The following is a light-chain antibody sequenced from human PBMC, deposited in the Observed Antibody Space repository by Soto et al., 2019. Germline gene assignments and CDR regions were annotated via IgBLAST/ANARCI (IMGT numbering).Light chain of an antibody. CDR2: GAS. CDR3: QQSYSTPRYT. CDR1: QSVSSTY. V-gene: IGKV3-20*01. J-gene: IGKJ2*01. Sequence: EIVLTQSPGTLSLSPGERATLSCRASQSVSSTYLAWYQQKPGQAPRLLIYGASSRATGIPDRFSGSGSGTDFTLTISRLEPGDFATYYCQQSYSTPRYTFGQGTKLEIK.